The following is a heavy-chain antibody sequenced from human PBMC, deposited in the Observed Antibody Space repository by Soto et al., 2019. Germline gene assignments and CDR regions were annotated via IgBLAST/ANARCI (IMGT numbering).Heavy chain of an antibody. CDR3: ARSHLYYDSSGYPDY. D-gene: IGHD3-22*01. CDR1: GFTFSYYW. V-gene: IGHV3-7*03. J-gene: IGHJ4*02. Sequence: PGGSLRLSCAVSGFTFSYYWMSWVRQAPGKGLEWVANIKQDGSEKYYVDSVKGRFTISRDNAENSLYLQMNSLRAEDTAVYYCARSHLYYDSSGYPDYWGQGTMVTVSS. CDR2: IKQDGSEK.